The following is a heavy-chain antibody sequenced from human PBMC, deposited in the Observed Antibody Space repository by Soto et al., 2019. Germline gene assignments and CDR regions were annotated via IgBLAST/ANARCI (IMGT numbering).Heavy chain of an antibody. Sequence: PGGSLRLSCAASGFTFSSYGMHWVRQAPGKGLEWVAVISYDGSNKYYADSVKGRFTISRDNSKNTLYLQMNSLRAEDTAVYYCAKRGYYYYYGMDVWGQGTTVTVSS. V-gene: IGHV3-30*18. J-gene: IGHJ6*02. CDR1: GFTFSSYG. CDR3: AKRGYYYYYGMDV. CDR2: ISYDGSNK.